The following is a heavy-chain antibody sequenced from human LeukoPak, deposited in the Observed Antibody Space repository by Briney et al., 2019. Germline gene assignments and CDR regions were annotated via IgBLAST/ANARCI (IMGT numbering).Heavy chain of an antibody. CDR3: AKPSWRSGYFASGDY. Sequence: PGGSLRLSCAASGFTFSSYGMHWVRQAPGKGLEWVAFIRYDGSNKYYADSVKGRFTISRDNSKNTLYLQMNSLRAEDTAVYYCAKPSWRSGYFASGDYWGQGTLVTVSS. CDR2: IRYDGSNK. V-gene: IGHV3-30*02. CDR1: GFTFSSYG. D-gene: IGHD3-22*01. J-gene: IGHJ4*02.